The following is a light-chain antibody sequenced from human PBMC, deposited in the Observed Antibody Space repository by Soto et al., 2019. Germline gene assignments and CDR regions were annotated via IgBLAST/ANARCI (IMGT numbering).Light chain of an antibody. Sequence: EIVLTQTPGTLSLSPGERATLSCRASQSVSSNYLAWYQQKPGQAPRVLIYGASSRATGIPDRFSGSGSGTDFTLTISRLEPEDFAVYYCQRYGSSPLVTFGQGTRLEIK. J-gene: IGKJ5*01. CDR3: QRYGSSPLVT. V-gene: IGKV3-20*01. CDR1: QSVSSNY. CDR2: GAS.